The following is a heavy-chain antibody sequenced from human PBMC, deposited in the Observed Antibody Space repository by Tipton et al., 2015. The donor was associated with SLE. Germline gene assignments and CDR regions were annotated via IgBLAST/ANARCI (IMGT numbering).Heavy chain of an antibody. V-gene: IGHV4-4*07. CDR1: GGSISSYY. CDR3: AREGERFLERGGAFDI. J-gene: IGHJ3*02. Sequence: GLVKPSETLSLICTVSGGSISSYYWSWIRQPAGKGLEWIGHIHIGGSTNYNPSLKSRVSISVDTSNNQFSLNLNYVTAADTAVYYCAREGERFLERGGAFDIWGQGTVVTVSS. D-gene: IGHD3-3*01. CDR2: IHIGGST.